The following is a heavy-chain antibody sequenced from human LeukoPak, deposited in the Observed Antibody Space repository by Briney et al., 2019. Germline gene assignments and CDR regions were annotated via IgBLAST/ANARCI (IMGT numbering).Heavy chain of an antibody. V-gene: IGHV3-48*03. CDR2: ISSSGSTI. J-gene: IGHJ3*02. Sequence: GGSLRLSCAASGFTFSSYEMNCVRQAPGKGLEWVSYISSSGSTIYYADSVKGRFTISRDNAKNSLYLQMNSLRAEDTAVYYCAKILRYFDWPDAFDIWGQGTMVTVSS. CDR3: AKILRYFDWPDAFDI. CDR1: GFTFSSYE. D-gene: IGHD3-9*01.